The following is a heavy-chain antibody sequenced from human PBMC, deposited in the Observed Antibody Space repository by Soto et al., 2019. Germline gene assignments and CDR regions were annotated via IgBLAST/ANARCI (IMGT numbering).Heavy chain of an antibody. D-gene: IGHD2-15*01. CDR1: GYTFTSYD. V-gene: IGHV1-8*01. J-gene: IGHJ1*01. CDR2: MNPNSGNT. Sequence: ASVKVSCKASGYTFTSYDSNWVRQATGQGLEWMGWMNPNSGNTGYAQQFQGRVTMNRNTSISTAYMELSSLRSDDTAIYYCAREENCSGGTCYSEYFHRWGQGTLVTVSS. CDR3: AREENCSGGTCYSEYFHR.